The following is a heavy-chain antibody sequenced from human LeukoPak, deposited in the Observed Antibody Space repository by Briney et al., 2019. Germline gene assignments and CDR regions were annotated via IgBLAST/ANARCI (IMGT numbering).Heavy chain of an antibody. CDR3: ARYDVLPGSHDAFDI. Sequence: PSQTLSLTCAASGVSISGGGYSWGWIRQPPGKGLEWIGYMSDSGSSYYNPSLTSRVTISVDSFKNRSSLKLSSVPAAATAVYYCARYDVLPGSHDAFDIWGQGTMVTVSS. D-gene: IGHD3-9*01. V-gene: IGHV4-30-2*01. J-gene: IGHJ3*02. CDR2: MSDSGSS. CDR1: GVSISGGGYS.